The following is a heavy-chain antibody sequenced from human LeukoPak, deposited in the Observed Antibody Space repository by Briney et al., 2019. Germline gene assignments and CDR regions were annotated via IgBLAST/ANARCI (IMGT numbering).Heavy chain of an antibody. CDR3: AREDLPHSELWLLY. Sequence: ASVKVSCKASGGTFSSYAISWVRQAPGQGLEWMGGIIPIFDTANYAQKFQGRVTITADESTSTAYMELSSLRSEDTAVYYCAREDLPHSELWLLYWGQGTLVTVSS. D-gene: IGHD5-18*01. CDR1: GGTFSSYA. V-gene: IGHV1-69*13. J-gene: IGHJ4*02. CDR2: IIPIFDTA.